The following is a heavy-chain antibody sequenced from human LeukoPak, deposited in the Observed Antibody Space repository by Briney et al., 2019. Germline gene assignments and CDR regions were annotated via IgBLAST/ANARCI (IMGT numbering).Heavy chain of an antibody. CDR3: ARGSYDSRGYYSDYHFYMEL. Sequence: ASVTVSCKASGYTFTGYYLHWVRQAPGQGLEWMGWINPYNGDTNYSPKFKGRVTLTRDTSTTTSYMDLSRLTSDDTAVYFCARGSYDSRGYYSDYHFYMELWSKGTTVTVSS. CDR2: INPYNGDT. CDR1: GYTFTGYY. V-gene: IGHV1-2*02. D-gene: IGHD3-22*01. J-gene: IGHJ6*03.